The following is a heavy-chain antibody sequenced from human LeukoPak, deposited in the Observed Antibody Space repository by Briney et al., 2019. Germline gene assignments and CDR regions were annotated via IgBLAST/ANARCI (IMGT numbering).Heavy chain of an antibody. Sequence: PGGSLRLSCAASGFSFSSYEMNWVRQAPGKGLEWVSYISSSGSTIYYADSVKGRFTISRDNAKNSLYLQMNSLRAEDTAVYYCAELGITMIGGVWGKGTTVTISS. J-gene: IGHJ6*04. V-gene: IGHV3-48*03. CDR2: ISSSGSTI. CDR1: GFSFSSYE. CDR3: AELGITMIGGV. D-gene: IGHD3-10*02.